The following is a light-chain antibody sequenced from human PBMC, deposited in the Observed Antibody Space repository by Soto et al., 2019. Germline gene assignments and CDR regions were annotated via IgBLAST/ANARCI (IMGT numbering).Light chain of an antibody. CDR2: AAS. CDR3: RQRYSAPLT. V-gene: IGKV1-12*01. J-gene: IGKJ4*01. Sequence: DIQMTQSPPSVSASVGDRVTITCRASQDVGKWLAWYQQKPGKVPKLLIYAASSLQSGVPSRFSGSGSGTDFTLTISSLQPEDFATYYCRQRYSAPLTFGGGTKVDIK. CDR1: QDVGKW.